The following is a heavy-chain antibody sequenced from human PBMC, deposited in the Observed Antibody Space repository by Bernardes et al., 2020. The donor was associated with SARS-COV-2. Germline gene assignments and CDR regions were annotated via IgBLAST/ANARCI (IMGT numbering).Heavy chain of an antibody. Sequence: SETLSLTCTVSGGSINSYYWQWIRQSPGKGLEWIGFIFHTGTANYNPSLKSRLTISLDTSRNQFTLNLTSVTAADAAVYYCARKRGSNDFWSGAFDYWGRGALVAVSS. D-gene: IGHD3-3*01. J-gene: IGHJ4*02. CDR2: IFHTGTA. CDR1: GGSINSYY. CDR3: ARKRGSNDFWSGAFDY. V-gene: IGHV4-59*08.